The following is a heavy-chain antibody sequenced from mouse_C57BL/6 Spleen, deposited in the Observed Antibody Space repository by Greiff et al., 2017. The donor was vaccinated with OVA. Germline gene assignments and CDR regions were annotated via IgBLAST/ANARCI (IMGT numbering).Heavy chain of an antibody. CDR3: ARGDYSNSWFAY. CDR1: GYSITSGYD. CDR2: ISYSGST. V-gene: IGHV3-1*01. J-gene: IGHJ3*01. D-gene: IGHD2-5*01. Sequence: EVQLVESGPGMVKPSQSLSLTCTVTGYSITSGYDWHWIRHFPGNKLEWMGYISYSGSTNYNPSLKSRISITHDTSKNHFFLKLNSVTTEDTATYYCARGDYSNSWFAYWGQGTLVTVSA.